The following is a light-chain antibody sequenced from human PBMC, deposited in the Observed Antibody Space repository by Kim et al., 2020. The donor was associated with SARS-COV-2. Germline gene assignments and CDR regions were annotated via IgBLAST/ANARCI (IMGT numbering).Light chain of an antibody. J-gene: IGKJ1*01. CDR1: QSVTNNY. CDR2: GAS. V-gene: IGKV3-20*01. CDR3: QQYGSSPWT. Sequence: PGEGATLSCRASQSVTNNYLAWYQQRPGQAPRALIYGASIRAPGIPGRFSGSGSGTDFTLTISRLEPEDFAVYHCQQYGSSPWTFGQGTKV.